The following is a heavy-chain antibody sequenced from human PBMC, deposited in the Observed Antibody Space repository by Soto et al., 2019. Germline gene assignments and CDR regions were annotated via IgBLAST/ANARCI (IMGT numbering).Heavy chain of an antibody. J-gene: IGHJ4*02. CDR2: ISFDGSKL. CDR3: AKDSELELDY. D-gene: IGHD1-7*01. V-gene: IGHV3-30*18. Sequence: QVQLVESGGGVVQPGRSLRLSCAASGFTFSSYGLHWVRQAPGKGLEWVAVISFDGSKLYYTDSVKGRFTISRDNSRNTLYLQMNGLRAEDTAVYYCAKDSELELDYWGQGTLVTVSS. CDR1: GFTFSSYG.